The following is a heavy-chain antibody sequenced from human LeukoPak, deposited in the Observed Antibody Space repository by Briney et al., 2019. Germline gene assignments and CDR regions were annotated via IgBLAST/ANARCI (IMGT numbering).Heavy chain of an antibody. V-gene: IGHV3-11*01. D-gene: IGHD3-3*01. CDR2: MSSSGSVI. CDR3: ARSRSGQY. J-gene: IGHJ4*02. CDR1: GFTFSDYY. Sequence: KPGGSLRLSCSASGFTFSDYYMSWTRQAPGKGLEWVSYMSSSGSVIYYADSVKGRFTISRDNAKNSLYLQMNNLRVEDTAMCYCARSRSGQYWGQGTLVTVSS.